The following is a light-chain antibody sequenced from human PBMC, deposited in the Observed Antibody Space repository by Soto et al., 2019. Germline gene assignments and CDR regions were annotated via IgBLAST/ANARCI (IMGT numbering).Light chain of an antibody. V-gene: IGLV2-14*01. J-gene: IGLJ1*01. CDR1: SSDVGGYNY. Sequence: SVLTQPASVSGSPGQSITISCIGTSSDVGGYNYVSWYQQHPGKAPKLMIYEVSNRPSGVSNRFSGSKSGNTASLTISGLQAEDEADYYCSSYTSTSTKVFGTGTKVTVL. CDR3: SSYTSTSTKV. CDR2: EVS.